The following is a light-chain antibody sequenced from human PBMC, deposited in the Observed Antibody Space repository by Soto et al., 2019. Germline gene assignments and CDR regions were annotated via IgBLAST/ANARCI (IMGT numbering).Light chain of an antibody. V-gene: IGLV2-14*01. J-gene: IGLJ3*02. CDR1: SRDVGADNY. CDR3: SSSTSSNTLV. Sequence: QSALTQPASVSGSTGQSITISCTGASRDVGADNYVSWYQQHPGKAPKLMIFEVTNRPSGVSNRFSGSKSGNTASLTISGLQAEDETDYYCSSSTSSNTLVFGGGTKVTVL. CDR2: EVT.